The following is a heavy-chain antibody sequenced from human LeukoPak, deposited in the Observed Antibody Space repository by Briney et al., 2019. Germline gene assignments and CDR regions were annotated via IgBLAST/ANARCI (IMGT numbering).Heavy chain of an antibody. CDR1: GYTPTELS. J-gene: IGHJ4*02. CDR3: ATSSHYYDSSGRLVDY. CDR2: FDPEDGET. V-gene: IGHV1-24*01. Sequence: GASVKVSCKVSGYTPTELSMHRVRQAPGKGLEWMGGFDPEDGETIYAQKFQGRVTLTEDTSTDTAYIKLSSLRSEDTAVYYCATSSHYYDSSGRLVDYWGQGALCTVSS. D-gene: IGHD3-22*01.